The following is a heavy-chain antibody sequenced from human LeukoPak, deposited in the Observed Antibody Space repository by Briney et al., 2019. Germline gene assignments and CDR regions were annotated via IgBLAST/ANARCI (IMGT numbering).Heavy chain of an antibody. Sequence: PSETLSLTCTVSGGSISSYYWSWIRQPPGKGLEWIGFIYYSGSTNYSPSLKSRVTISVDTSKNQFSLKLSSVTAADTAVYYCARHVAGYRGAFDIWGQGTMVTVSS. D-gene: IGHD5-18*01. CDR2: IYYSGST. J-gene: IGHJ3*02. CDR3: ARHVAGYRGAFDI. CDR1: GGSISSYY. V-gene: IGHV4-59*08.